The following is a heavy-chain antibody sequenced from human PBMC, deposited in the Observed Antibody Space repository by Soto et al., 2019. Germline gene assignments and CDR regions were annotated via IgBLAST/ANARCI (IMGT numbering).Heavy chain of an antibody. CDR3: ARVIGKITFDWLLPYGMDV. CDR2: ISAYNGNT. CDR1: GYTFTSYG. V-gene: IGHV1-18*01. J-gene: IGHJ6*02. Sequence: ASVKVSCKASGYTFTSYGISWVRQAPGQGLEWMGWISAYNGNTNYAQKLQGRVTMTTDTSTSTAYMELRSLRSDDTAVYYCARVIGKITFDWLLPYGMDVWGQGTTVTVSS. D-gene: IGHD3-9*01.